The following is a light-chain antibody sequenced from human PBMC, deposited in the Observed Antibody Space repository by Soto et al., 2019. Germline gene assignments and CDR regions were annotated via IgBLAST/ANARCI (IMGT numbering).Light chain of an antibody. CDR2: DVT. CDR1: SSDVGAYNL. V-gene: IGLV2-23*02. Sequence: QSALTQPASVSGSPGQSITISCSGTSSDVGAYNLVSWYQQYPGKAPKLMIYDVTRRPSGVSNRFSGSKSGITASLTISGLQTEDEADYYCCSYAGGPWIFGGGTKLTVL. CDR3: CSYAGGPWI. J-gene: IGLJ2*01.